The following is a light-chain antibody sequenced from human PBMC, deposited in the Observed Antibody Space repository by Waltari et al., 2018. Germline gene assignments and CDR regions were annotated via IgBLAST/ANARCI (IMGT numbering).Light chain of an antibody. CDR3: QSADSSGNFLV. Sequence: SYELTQPPSVSVSPGQTATITCSGDALPKQYTYWYHQKPGQAPILGIYKDNERPAGSLKRFAASKSGTTATLTISGAQAEDEADYYCQSADSSGNFLVFGGGTKLTVL. J-gene: IGLJ2*01. CDR1: ALPKQY. CDR2: KDN. V-gene: IGLV3-25*03.